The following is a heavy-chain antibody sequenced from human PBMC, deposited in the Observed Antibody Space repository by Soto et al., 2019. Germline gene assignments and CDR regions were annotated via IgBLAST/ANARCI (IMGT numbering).Heavy chain of an antibody. CDR2: IYYSGST. V-gene: IGHV4-30-4*01. CDR3: ARANVDYVVSGMDV. Sequence: SETLSLTCTVSGGSISSGDYYWSWIRQPPGKGLEWIGYIYYSGSTYYNPSLKSRVTISVDTSKNQFSLKLSSVTAADTAVYYCARANVDYVVSGMDVWGQGTTVTVSS. D-gene: IGHD4-17*01. J-gene: IGHJ6*02. CDR1: GGSISSGDYY.